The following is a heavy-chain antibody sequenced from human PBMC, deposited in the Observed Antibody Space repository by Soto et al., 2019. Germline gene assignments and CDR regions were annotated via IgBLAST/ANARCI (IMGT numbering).Heavy chain of an antibody. CDR1: GGSISSYY. CDR2: IYYSGNT. V-gene: IGHV4-59*08. J-gene: IGHJ4*02. Sequence: SETLSLTCTVSGGSISSYYWSWIRQPPGKGLEWIGFIYYSGNTDYNPSLKSRVTISVDASKSQFSLKLTSVTAADTAVYFCARHVPWGSYQDYWGQGTLVTVSS. D-gene: IGHD3-16*02. CDR3: ARHVPWGSYQDY.